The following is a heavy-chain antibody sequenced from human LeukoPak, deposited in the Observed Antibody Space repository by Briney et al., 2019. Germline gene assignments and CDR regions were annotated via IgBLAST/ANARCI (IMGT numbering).Heavy chain of an antibody. CDR2: IYYSGST. CDR3: ASVAPDQTRGHYYFDY. CDR1: GGSNSSYY. V-gene: IGHV4-59*08. D-gene: IGHD3-16*01. J-gene: IGHJ4*02. Sequence: PSETLSLTCTVSGGSNSSYYWSWIRQPPGKGLEWIGYIYYSGSTNYNPSLKSRVTISVDTSKNQFSLKLSSVTAADTAVYYCASVAPDQTRGHYYFDYWGQGTLVTVSS.